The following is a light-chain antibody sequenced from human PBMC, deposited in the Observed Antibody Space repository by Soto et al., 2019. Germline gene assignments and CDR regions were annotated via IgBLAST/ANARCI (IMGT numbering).Light chain of an antibody. V-gene: IGKV3-20*01. CDR2: GTS. CDR1: QTISSNY. Sequence: EIVLTQSPGTLSVSPGERATLSCRASQTISSNYLDWYKQKPGQAPSLLIYGTSSRATGIPDIFSGSGSVTDFTLTISRLEPEDSAIYDGKQYVRWTFGQVTKVEIK. J-gene: IGKJ1*01. CDR3: KQYVRWT.